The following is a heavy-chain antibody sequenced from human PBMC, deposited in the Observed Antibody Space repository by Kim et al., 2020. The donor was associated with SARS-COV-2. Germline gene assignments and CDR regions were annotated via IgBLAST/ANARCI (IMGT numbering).Heavy chain of an antibody. D-gene: IGHD5-18*01. V-gene: IGHV3-64D*09. J-gene: IGHJ4*02. CDR3: VKGRGYSCGY. CDR2: ISSNGGST. CDR1: GCTFSSYA. Sequence: GGSLRLSCSASGCTFSSYAMHWVRQAPGKGLEYVSAISSNGGSTYYADSVKGRFTISRDNSKNTLYLQMSRLIAEDTAVYYCVKGRGYSCGYWGQGTLVTVSS.